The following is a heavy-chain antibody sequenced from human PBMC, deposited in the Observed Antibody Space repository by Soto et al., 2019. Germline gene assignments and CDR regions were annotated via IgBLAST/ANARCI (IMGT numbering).Heavy chain of an antibody. Sequence: GGSLRLSCAASGFTFSSYAMGWVRQAPGKGLEWVSAISGSGGSTYYADSVKGRFTISRDNSKNTLYLQMNSLRAEDTAVYYCAKGARYCSGGSCPWPFDYWGQGTLVTVSS. V-gene: IGHV3-23*01. D-gene: IGHD2-15*01. CDR1: GFTFSSYA. J-gene: IGHJ4*02. CDR3: AKGARYCSGGSCPWPFDY. CDR2: ISGSGGST.